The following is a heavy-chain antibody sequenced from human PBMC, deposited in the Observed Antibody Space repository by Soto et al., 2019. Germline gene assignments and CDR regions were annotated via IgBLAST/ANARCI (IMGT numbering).Heavy chain of an antibody. Sequence: GESLKISCKGSGYSFTSYWIGWVRQMPGKGLDWMGVIYPGDSDTRYSPSFHGQVTISADKSISTAYLQWSSLKVSDTAMYFCARLPGVRGVFDGFNVWGQGTMVTVSS. D-gene: IGHD3-10*01. CDR1: GYSFTSYW. CDR2: IYPGDSDT. V-gene: IGHV5-51*01. J-gene: IGHJ3*01. CDR3: ARLPGVRGVFDGFNV.